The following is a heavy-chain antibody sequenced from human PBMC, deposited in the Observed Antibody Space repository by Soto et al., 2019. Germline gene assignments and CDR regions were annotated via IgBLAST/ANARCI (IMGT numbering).Heavy chain of an antibody. D-gene: IGHD1-1*01. Sequence: SGTLSLTCTVSGGSISSRGFYWGWIRQPPGKGLEWIGRISYSGSSSYNASLKSRLTILTDTSKNQFSLKLTSVTAAGTAVYYCARNEAGTMLDHWGQGTLVTVSS. J-gene: IGHJ4*02. CDR3: ARNEAGTMLDH. V-gene: IGHV4-39*01. CDR1: GGSISSRGFY. CDR2: ISYSGSS.